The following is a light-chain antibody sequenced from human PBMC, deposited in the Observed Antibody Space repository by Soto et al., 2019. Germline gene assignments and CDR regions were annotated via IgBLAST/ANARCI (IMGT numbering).Light chain of an antibody. J-gene: IGLJ1*01. CDR1: SSDVGGYNY. Sequence: QSALTQPASVSGSPGQSITISCTGTSSDVGGYNYVSWYQQHPGKAPKLMIYDVSNRPSGVSNRFSGSKSGNTASLTISGLQAEDEADYYCSSYKSRSTVFGTGTKVTVL. CDR2: DVS. CDR3: SSYKSRSTV. V-gene: IGLV2-14*01.